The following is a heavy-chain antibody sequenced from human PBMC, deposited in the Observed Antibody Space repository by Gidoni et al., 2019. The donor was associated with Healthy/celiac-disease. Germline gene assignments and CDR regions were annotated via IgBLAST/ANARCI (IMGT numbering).Heavy chain of an antibody. CDR3: AREGIGYNWFDP. Sequence: QVQLVQSGAEVKKPGASVTVSCKASGYTFTSYAMHWVRQAPGQRLEWMGWINAGNGNTKYSQKFQGRVTITRDTSASTAYMELSSLRSEDTAVYYCAREGIGYNWFDPWGQGTLVTVSS. J-gene: IGHJ5*02. CDR1: GYTFTSYA. D-gene: IGHD2-15*01. CDR2: INAGNGNT. V-gene: IGHV1-3*01.